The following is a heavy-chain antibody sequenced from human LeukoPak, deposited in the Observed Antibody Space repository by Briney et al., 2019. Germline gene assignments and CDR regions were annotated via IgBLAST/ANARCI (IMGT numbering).Heavy chain of an antibody. D-gene: IGHD3-22*01. J-gene: IGHJ5*02. Sequence: GASVKVSCKASGYTFSNYDINWVRQAPGQGLEWMGWMNLNSGDTGYAQKLQGRVTMTRDTSTSTVYMELSSLRSEDTAVYYCARSVKTRRGMIVVVSQLNWFDPWGQGTLVTVSS. CDR1: GYTFSNYD. CDR2: MNLNSGDT. V-gene: IGHV1-8*02. CDR3: ARSVKTRRGMIVVVSQLNWFDP.